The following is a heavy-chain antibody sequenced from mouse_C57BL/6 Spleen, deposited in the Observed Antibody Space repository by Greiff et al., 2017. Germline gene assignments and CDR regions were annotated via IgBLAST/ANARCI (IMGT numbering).Heavy chain of an antibody. J-gene: IGHJ4*01. CDR3: ARHYYYGSSYEYAMDY. CDR1: GYTFTSYW. D-gene: IGHD1-1*01. V-gene: IGHV1-50*01. Sequence: VQLQQPGAELVKPGASVKLSCKASGYTFTSYWMQWVKQRPGQGLEWIGEIDPSDSYTNYNQKFKGKATLTVDTSSSTAYMQLSSLTSEDSAVYYCARHYYYGSSYEYAMDYWGQGTSVTVSS. CDR2: IDPSDSYT.